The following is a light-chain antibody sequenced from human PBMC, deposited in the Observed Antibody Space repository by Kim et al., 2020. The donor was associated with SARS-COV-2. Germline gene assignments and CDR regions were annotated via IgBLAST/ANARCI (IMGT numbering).Light chain of an antibody. CDR1: SSDIGAYAY. CDR2: DVT. Sequence: GQSITISCIGTSSDIGAYAYVSWFQQHPGKAPKLLIYDVTERPSGISNRFSGSTSGNTASLTISGLQIEDEADYYCSSYTTANSRVFGTGTKVTVL. V-gene: IGLV2-14*04. CDR3: SSYTTANSRV. J-gene: IGLJ1*01.